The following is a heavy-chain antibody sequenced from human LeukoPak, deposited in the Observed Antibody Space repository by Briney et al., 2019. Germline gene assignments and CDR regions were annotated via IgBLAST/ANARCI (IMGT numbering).Heavy chain of an antibody. CDR1: GYSFTSYW. J-gene: IGHJ4*02. V-gene: IGHV5-51*01. D-gene: IGHD3-22*01. Sequence: GESLKISCKGSGYSFTSYWIGWVCQMPGKGLEWMGIIYPGDSDTRYSPSFQGQVTISADKSISTAYLQWSSLKASDTAMYYCARRLSYYDSSGYYFDYWGQGTLVTVSS. CDR3: ARRLSYYDSSGYYFDY. CDR2: IYPGDSDT.